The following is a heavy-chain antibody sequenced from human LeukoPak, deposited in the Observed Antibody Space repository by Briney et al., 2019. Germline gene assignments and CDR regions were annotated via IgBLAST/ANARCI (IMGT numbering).Heavy chain of an antibody. CDR1: GYSISSGYY. J-gene: IGHJ4*02. CDR3: ARGRFPVAVAGTWFGY. D-gene: IGHD6-19*01. CDR2: IYHSGST. Sequence: SETLSLTCTVSGYSISSGYYWGWIRQPPGKGLEWIGSIYHSGSTYYNPSLKSRVTMSVDTSKNQFSLKLSSVTAADTAVYYCARGRFPVAVAGTWFGYWGQGTLVTVSS. V-gene: IGHV4-38-2*02.